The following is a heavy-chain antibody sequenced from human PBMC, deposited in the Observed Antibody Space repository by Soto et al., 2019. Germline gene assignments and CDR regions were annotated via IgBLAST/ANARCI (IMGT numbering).Heavy chain of an antibody. CDR1: GFTFSTYS. CDR3: ARVGATGSAYYYGMDV. D-gene: IGHD1-26*01. Sequence: GGSLRLSCVGSGFTFSTYSINWVRQAPGKGLEWVSSISSRSDIYYADSVKGRFTISRDNAKNSVSLQMNSLRAEDTAVYYCARVGATGSAYYYGMDVWGQGTTVTVSS. J-gene: IGHJ6*02. V-gene: IGHV3-21*01. CDR2: ISSRSDI.